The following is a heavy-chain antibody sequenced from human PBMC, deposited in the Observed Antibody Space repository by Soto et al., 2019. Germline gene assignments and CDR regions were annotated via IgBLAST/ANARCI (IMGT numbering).Heavy chain of an antibody. D-gene: IGHD2-2*01. CDR1: AFTFSSYA. CDR3: ARNGIDIVVVPAAGKSAKWATAMVPYYYGMDV. Sequence: PGGSLRLSCAASAFTFSSYAMHWVRQAPGKGLEWVAVKSYERSNKYYADSVKGRFTISRDNSKNTLYLQMNSLRAEDTAVYYCARNGIDIVVVPAAGKSAKWATAMVPYYYGMDVWGQGTTVTVSS. J-gene: IGHJ6*02. V-gene: IGHV3-30-3*01. CDR2: KSYERSNK.